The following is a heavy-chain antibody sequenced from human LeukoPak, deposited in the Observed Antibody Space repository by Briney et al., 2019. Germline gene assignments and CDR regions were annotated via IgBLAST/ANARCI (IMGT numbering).Heavy chain of an antibody. CDR1: GFTFSSYA. V-gene: IGHV3-23*01. CDR3: AKGDGSNWSYGELFDY. D-gene: IGHD6-13*01. CDR2: ISGSGGST. Sequence: PGGSLRLSCAASGFTFSSYAMSWVRQAPGKGLEWVSAISGSGGSTYYADSVKGRFTISRDNSKNTLYLQMNSLRAEDTALYYCAKGDGSNWSYGELFDYWGQGTLVTVSS. J-gene: IGHJ4*02.